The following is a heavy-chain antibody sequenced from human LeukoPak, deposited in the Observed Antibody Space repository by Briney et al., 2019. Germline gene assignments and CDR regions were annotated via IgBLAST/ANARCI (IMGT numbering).Heavy chain of an antibody. V-gene: IGHV3-7*01. Sequence: GGSLRLSCAGSGFTFRSYWMHWVRQAPGKGLEWVANIKQDGSEKYYVDSMKGRFTISRDNANDSVYLQMNSLRAEDTAVYYCARRYFDWFLGAGGSLGIWGQGTMVTVSS. CDR3: ARRYFDWFLGAGGSLGI. CDR1: GFTFRSYW. J-gene: IGHJ3*02. D-gene: IGHD3-9*01. CDR2: IKQDGSEK.